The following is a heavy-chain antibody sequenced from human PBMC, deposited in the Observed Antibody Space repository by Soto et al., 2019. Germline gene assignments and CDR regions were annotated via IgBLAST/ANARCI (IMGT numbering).Heavy chain of an antibody. CDR1: GFTFSSYS. D-gene: IGHD5-12*01. V-gene: IGHV3-21*01. CDR2: ISSSSYI. CDR3: ASGGRGYSGYDFDFDY. J-gene: IGHJ4*02. Sequence: GGSLRLSCAASGFTFSSYSMNWVRQAPGKGLEWVSSISSSSYIYYTDSVKGRFTISRDNAKNSLYLQMNSLRAEDTAVYYCASGGRGYSGYDFDFDYWGQGTLVTVSS.